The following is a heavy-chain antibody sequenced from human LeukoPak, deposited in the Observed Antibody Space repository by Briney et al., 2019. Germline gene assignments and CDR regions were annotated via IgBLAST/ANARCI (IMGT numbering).Heavy chain of an antibody. CDR1: GCTFSSYA. CDR3: AKVSRDIVVLPAAIRGYYFDY. V-gene: IGHV3-23*01. Sequence: PGGSLRLSCAASGCTFSSYAMSWVRQAPGKGLEWVSTISGSGGSTYYADSVKGRITISRDNSKNTLYLQMNSLRAEDTAIYYCAKVSRDIVVLPAAIRGYYFDYWGQGTLVTVSS. D-gene: IGHD2-2*01. J-gene: IGHJ4*02. CDR2: ISGSGGST.